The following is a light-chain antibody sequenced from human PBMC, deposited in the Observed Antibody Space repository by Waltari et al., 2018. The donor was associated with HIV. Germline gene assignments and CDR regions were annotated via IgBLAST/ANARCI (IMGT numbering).Light chain of an antibody. CDR1: LLSKQP. V-gene: IGLV3-10*01. CDR3: YSPDGTPDDRGV. Sequence: SDELTQPPSVSVSPGQTARISCSGNLLSKQPAYWYQQKSGQAPMLVIYEDNRRPSWIPERFSGSTSETTATLTIGGAQVEDEADYFCYSPDGTPDDRGVVGGGTKLTVL. J-gene: IGLJ2*01. CDR2: EDN.